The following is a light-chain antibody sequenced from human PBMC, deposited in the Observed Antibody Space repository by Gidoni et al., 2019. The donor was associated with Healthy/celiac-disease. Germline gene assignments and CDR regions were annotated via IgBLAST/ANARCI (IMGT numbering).Light chain of an antibody. CDR1: QSISSY. CDR3: QQSYSTPFT. J-gene: IGKJ3*01. CDR2: AAS. V-gene: IGKV1-39*01. Sequence: GDRVTITCRASQSISSYLNWYQQKPGKAPKLLIYAASSLQSGVPSRFSGSGSGTDFTLTISSLQPEDFATYYCQQSYSTPFTFGPGTKVDIK.